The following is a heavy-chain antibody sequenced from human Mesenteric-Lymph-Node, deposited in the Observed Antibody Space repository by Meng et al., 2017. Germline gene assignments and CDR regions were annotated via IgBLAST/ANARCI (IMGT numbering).Heavy chain of an antibody. J-gene: IGHJ4*02. CDR2: IKQDGSEK. D-gene: IGHD3-22*01. CDR3: ARVSSYYDSSGYHGGFDY. CDR1: GFTFSSYW. V-gene: IGHV3-7*01. Sequence: GESLKISCAASGFTFSSYWMSWVRQAPGKGLEWVANIKQDGSEKYYVDSVKGRFTISRDNAKNSLYLQMNSLRAEDTAVYYCARVSSYYDSSGYHGGFDYWGQGTLVTVSS.